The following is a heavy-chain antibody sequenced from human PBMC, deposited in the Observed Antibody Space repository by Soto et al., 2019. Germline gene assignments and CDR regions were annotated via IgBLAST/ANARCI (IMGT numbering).Heavy chain of an antibody. CDR1: GFTFSSSS. Sequence: PGGSLRLSCAASGFTFSSSSMNWVRQAPGQGQEWVAYISSSSSTIYYADSVKGRFTISRDNAKNSLYLQMNSLRAEATAVYYYAVGSNLNCFDPGGQGTLVTVSS. V-gene: IGHV3-48*01. J-gene: IGHJ5*02. CDR3: AVGSNLNCFDP. D-gene: IGHD1-26*01. CDR2: ISSSSSTI.